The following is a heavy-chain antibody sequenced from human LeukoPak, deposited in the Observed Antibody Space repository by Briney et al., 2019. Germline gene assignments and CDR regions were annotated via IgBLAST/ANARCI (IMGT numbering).Heavy chain of an antibody. V-gene: IGHV3-21*01. Sequence: GGSLRLSCAASGFTFSSYAMSWVRQAPGKGLEWVSSISSGSTYMYYADSVKGRFTISRDNVQNSMYLQMNSLRAEDTAVYYCGRVGGRSKAAKGDAFDIWGQGTMVTVSS. CDR3: GRVGGRSKAAKGDAFDI. J-gene: IGHJ3*02. CDR2: ISSGSTYM. CDR1: GFTFSSYA. D-gene: IGHD6-6*01.